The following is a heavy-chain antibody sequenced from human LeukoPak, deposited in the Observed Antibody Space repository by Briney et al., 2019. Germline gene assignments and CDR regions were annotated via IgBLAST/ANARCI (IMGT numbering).Heavy chain of an antibody. D-gene: IGHD2-15*01. V-gene: IGHV3-53*05. CDR1: GFTFSSYE. CDR2: IYSGGGT. Sequence: PGGSLRLSCAASGFTFSSYEMNWVRQAPGKGLEWVSVIYSGGGTSYADSVKGRFTISRDNSKNTLYLQMNSLSAEDTAVYYCARDVVWGQGALVTVSS. J-gene: IGHJ4*02. CDR3: ARDVV.